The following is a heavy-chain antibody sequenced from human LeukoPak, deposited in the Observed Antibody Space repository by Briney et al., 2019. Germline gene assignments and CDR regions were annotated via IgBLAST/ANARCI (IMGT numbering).Heavy chain of an antibody. D-gene: IGHD3-3*01. V-gene: IGHV4-31*03. CDR3: ARDYEDGFDY. J-gene: IGHJ4*02. CDR2: IYYSGST. Sequence: SETLSLTCTVSGGSISSGGYYWSWIRQHPGKGLEWIGYIYYSGSTYYNPSLKSRVTISVDTSKNQFSLKLSSVTAADTAVYYCARDYEDGFDYWGQGTLVTVSS. CDR1: GGSISSGGYY.